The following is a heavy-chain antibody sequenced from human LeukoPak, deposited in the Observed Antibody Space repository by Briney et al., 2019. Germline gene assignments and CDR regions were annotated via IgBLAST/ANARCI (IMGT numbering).Heavy chain of an antibody. CDR1: GYSISRGYY. J-gene: IGHJ4*02. D-gene: IGHD2-2*03. Sequence: SETLSLTCGVSGYSISRGYYWAWIRQPPGKGLEWIGTIYHIGSTYYNPSLESRVTISVDTSKNEFSLNLNSVTAADTAVYYCARAGWIIASGIDYWGQGALVTVSS. V-gene: IGHV4-38-2*01. CDR2: IYHIGST. CDR3: ARAGWIIASGIDY.